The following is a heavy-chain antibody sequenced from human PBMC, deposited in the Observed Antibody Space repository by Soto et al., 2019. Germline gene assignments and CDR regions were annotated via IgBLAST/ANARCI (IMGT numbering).Heavy chain of an antibody. CDR2: LYGSGRGI. D-gene: IGHD5-12*01. J-gene: IGHJ4*02. CDR1: GFTFSDYA. V-gene: IGHV3-23*01. CDR3: AKDAVSRDGVWLAHV. Sequence: PGGSLRLSCAASGFTFSDYAMIWIRQVPGKGLQWVSGLYGSGRGIHYAESVKGRFTISRDNSAYAVCLQMNNLRVEDSAIYYCAKDAVSRDGVWLAHVWGQGTVVTVSS.